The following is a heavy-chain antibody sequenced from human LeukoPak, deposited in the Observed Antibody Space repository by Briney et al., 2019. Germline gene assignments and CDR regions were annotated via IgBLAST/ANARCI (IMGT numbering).Heavy chain of an antibody. J-gene: IGHJ4*02. Sequence: GGSLRLSCAAYGFTFSSYVMYWVRQAPGKGPEWVAVISSDGRSKDHADSVKDRFKISRDNSKNTLYLQMNSLRSEDTAVYYCAKDSLSAQEIDYYDSSGYFNYYFDYWGQGTLVTVSS. V-gene: IGHV3-30*04. CDR1: GFTFSSYV. D-gene: IGHD3-22*01. CDR2: ISSDGRSK. CDR3: AKDSLSAQEIDYYDSSGYFNYYFDY.